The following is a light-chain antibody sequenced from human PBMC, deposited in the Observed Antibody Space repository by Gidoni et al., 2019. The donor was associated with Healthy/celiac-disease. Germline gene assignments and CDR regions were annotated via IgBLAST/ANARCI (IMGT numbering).Light chain of an antibody. CDR1: SSNIGAGYD. CDR2: GNS. V-gene: IGLV1-40*01. CDR3: QSYDSSLSGPYV. Sequence: QSVLTQPPSVSGAPGQRVTISCTGSSSNIGAGYDVHWYQQLPGTAPKLLIYGNSNRPPVVPDRFSGSKSGTSASLAITGLQAEDEADYYCQSYDSSLSGPYVFGTGTKVTVL. J-gene: IGLJ1*01.